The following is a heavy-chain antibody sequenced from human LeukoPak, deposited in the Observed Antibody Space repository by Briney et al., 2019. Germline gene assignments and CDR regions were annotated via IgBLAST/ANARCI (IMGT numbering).Heavy chain of an antibody. J-gene: IGHJ5*02. CDR3: ASVRSPIVVVPAAIDI. D-gene: IGHD2-2*01. CDR2: IYHTGST. Sequence: PSQTLSLTCTVSGGSISSGTYYWRWIRQPPGRGLEWIGDIYHTGSTYYNPSLKSRVTVSIDRSKNQFSLKLSSVTAADTAIYYCASVRSPIVVVPAAIDIWGQGTLVSVSS. V-gene: IGHV4-30-2*01. CDR1: GGSISSGTYY.